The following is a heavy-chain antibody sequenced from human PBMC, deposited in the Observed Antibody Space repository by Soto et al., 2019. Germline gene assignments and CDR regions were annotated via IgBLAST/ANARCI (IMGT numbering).Heavy chain of an antibody. CDR1: GFSFSSYW. CDR2: INNAGNST. Sequence: PGGSLRLSCAASGFSFSSYWMHWVRQAPGKGLVWVSRINNAGNSTTDADSVKGRFTISRDNAKNTLYLQMNSLRVEDTAVYYCAKEAPTGYWGQGTLVTVSS. V-gene: IGHV3-74*01. CDR3: AKEAPTGY. J-gene: IGHJ4*02.